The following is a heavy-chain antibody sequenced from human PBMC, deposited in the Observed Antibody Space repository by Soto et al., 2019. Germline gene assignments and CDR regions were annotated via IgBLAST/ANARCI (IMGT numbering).Heavy chain of an antibody. V-gene: IGHV1-2*04. CDR2: INPNSGGT. D-gene: IGHD3-3*01. Sequence: ASVKVSCKASGYTFTGYYMHWVRQAPGQGLEWMGWINPNSGGTNYAQKFQGWVTMTRDTSISTAYMELSRLRSDDTAVYYCARGQDYDFWSGYPPSTYGMDVWGQGTTVTVSS. CDR3: ARGQDYDFWSGYPPSTYGMDV. J-gene: IGHJ6*02. CDR1: GYTFTGYY.